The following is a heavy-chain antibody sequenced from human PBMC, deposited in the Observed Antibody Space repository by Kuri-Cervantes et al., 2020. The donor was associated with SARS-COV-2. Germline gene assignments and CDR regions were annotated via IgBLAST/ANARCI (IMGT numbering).Heavy chain of an antibody. Sequence: GESLKISCVASGFTFSDAWMSWVRQTPGKGLEWIGRFKSKAAGGTTVHAAPVQGRFTISRDDSRNTLYLQMNSLRAEDTAVYYCARMAEWLPDAFDIWGQGTMVTVSS. CDR1: GFTFSDAW. CDR2: FKSKAAGGTT. J-gene: IGHJ3*02. V-gene: IGHV3-15*01. D-gene: IGHD3-3*01. CDR3: ARMAEWLPDAFDI.